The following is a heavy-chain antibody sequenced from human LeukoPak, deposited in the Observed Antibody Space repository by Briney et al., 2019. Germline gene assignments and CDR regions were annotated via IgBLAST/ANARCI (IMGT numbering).Heavy chain of an antibody. CDR2: IYYSGST. V-gene: IGHV4-39*01. CDR3: ARQGGRWLQNPGYYYGMDV. J-gene: IGHJ6*02. Sequence: SETLSLTCTVSGGSISSSSYYWGWIRQPPGKGLEWIGSIYYSGSTNYNPSLKSRVTISVYTSKNQFSLKLSSVTAADTAVYYCARQGGRWLQNPGYYYGMDVWGQGTTVTVSS. D-gene: IGHD5-24*01. CDR1: GGSISSSSYY.